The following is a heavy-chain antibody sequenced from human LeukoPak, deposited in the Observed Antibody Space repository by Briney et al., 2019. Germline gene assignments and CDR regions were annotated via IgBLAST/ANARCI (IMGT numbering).Heavy chain of an antibody. D-gene: IGHD1-26*01. CDR1: GFTFSTYW. CDR2: INRDGNEK. J-gene: IGHJ5*02. V-gene: IGHV3-7*02. CDR3: ARTLVGGTNWFDP. Sequence: GGSPRLSCAASGFTFSTYWMSWVRQAPGKGLEWVANINRDGNEKYYVDSVRGRFTISRDNAKNSLYLRVNRLRAEDTAVYYCARTLVGGTNWFDPWGQGTLVTVSS.